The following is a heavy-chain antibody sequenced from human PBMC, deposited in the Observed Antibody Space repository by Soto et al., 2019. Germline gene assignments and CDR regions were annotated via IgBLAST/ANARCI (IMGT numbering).Heavy chain of an antibody. CDR1: GFTFSSYA. J-gene: IGHJ4*02. CDR2: ISGSGGST. V-gene: IGHV3-23*01. D-gene: IGHD3-3*01. CDR3: AKVVGPWSGYTDY. Sequence: GGSLRLSCAASGFTFSSYAMSWVRQAPGKGREWVSAISGSGGSTYYAGSVKGRFTISRDNSKNTLYLQMNSLRAEDTAVYYCAKVVGPWSGYTDYWGQGTLVTVAS.